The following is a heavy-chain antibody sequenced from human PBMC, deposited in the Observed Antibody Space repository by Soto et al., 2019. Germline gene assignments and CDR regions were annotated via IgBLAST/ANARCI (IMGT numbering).Heavy chain of an antibody. CDR3: ARERTSKGGMDV. V-gene: IGHV3-74*03. CDR1: GFTFSNDW. J-gene: IGHJ6*02. CDR2: IISDGSRV. Sequence: PGGSLRLSCAASGFTFSNDWMNWVRQGPGEGPEWVSRIISDGSRVTYADSVKGRFTISRDNAKNTLYLQMHSLRAEDTAVYYCARERTSKGGMDVWGQGTTVTVSS.